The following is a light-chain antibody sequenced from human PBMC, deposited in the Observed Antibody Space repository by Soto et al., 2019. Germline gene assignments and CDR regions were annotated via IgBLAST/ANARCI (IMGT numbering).Light chain of an antibody. CDR1: QSISSW. CDR2: DAS. Sequence: DIQMTQSPSTLSASVGDRVTITCRASQSISSWLAWYQQKPGKAPKLLIYDASSLESGVPSRFSGSGSGTEFTLTISSLQPDDFATYCCQQYNSYPWPFGQGTKVEIK. CDR3: QQYNSYPWP. V-gene: IGKV1-5*01. J-gene: IGKJ1*01.